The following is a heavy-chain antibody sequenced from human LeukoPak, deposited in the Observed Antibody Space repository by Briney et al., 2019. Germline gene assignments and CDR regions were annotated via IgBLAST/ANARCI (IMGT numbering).Heavy chain of an antibody. Sequence: GRSLRLSCAASGFTFSSYAMHWVSQAPGKGLEWVAVISYDGSNKYYSDSVKGRFTISRDNSKNTLYLQMNSLRAEDTAVYYCARVGVPAATYAFDIWGQGTMVTVSS. D-gene: IGHD2-2*01. CDR2: ISYDGSNK. CDR3: ARVGVPAATYAFDI. CDR1: GFTFSSYA. V-gene: IGHV3-30-3*01. J-gene: IGHJ3*02.